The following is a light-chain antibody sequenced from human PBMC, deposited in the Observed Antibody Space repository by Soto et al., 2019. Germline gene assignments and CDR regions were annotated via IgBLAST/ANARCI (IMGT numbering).Light chain of an antibody. Sequence: SYELTQPPSVSVAPGQTASITCGGDTMRIKNVHWYQQKAGQAPVLVVYDDTGRSSGIPERFSGSNYENTATLTINRVEAEDEADFYCQVWDSSSNQVVFGGGTQLTVL. J-gene: IGLJ7*01. CDR1: TMRIKN. CDR2: DDT. V-gene: IGLV3-21*02. CDR3: QVWDSSSNQVV.